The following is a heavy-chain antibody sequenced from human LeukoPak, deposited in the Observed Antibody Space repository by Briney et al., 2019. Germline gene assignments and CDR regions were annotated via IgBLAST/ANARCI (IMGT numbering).Heavy chain of an antibody. CDR1: GFTLTNNY. D-gene: IGHD6-25*01. J-gene: IGHJ3*02. CDR2: MYTSDVA. CDR3: ASQAAWTLRGAFDI. Sequence: PGGSLRLSCAASGFTLTNNYMSWVRQAPGKGLEWVSFMYTSDVAYYADSVKGRFTVSRDNSRNTLYLQMNSLRADDTAVYYCASQAAWTLRGAFDIWGQGTMVTVSS. V-gene: IGHV3-53*01.